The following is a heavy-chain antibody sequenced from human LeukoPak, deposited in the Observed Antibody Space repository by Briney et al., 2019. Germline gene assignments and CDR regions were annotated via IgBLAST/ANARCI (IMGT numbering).Heavy chain of an antibody. V-gene: IGHV3-66*01. J-gene: IGHJ1*01. CDR2: IYSGGNT. D-gene: IGHD4-17*01. CDR1: GFTVSTIY. Sequence: GGSLRLSCAASGFTVSTIYMTWVRQAPGKGLEWVSIIYSGGNTYYADSAKGRFTISRDNSKNTLYLQMNSLRVEDTAVYYCARGYGDHVGPFYFQHWGQGTLVTVSS. CDR3: ARGYGDHVGPFYFQH.